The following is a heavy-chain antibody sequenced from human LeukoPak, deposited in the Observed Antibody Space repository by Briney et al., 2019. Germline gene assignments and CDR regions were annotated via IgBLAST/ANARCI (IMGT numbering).Heavy chain of an antibody. CDR3: AREGDGAVDLDY. Sequence: ASVRVSCTASGYTFIIDGISWVRQAPGQGVGWMGWISAYNGNTNYAQKLQSRVTITTDTSTSTAHIELRSLRSADTAVYYCAREGDGAVDLDYWGQGTLVTVSS. CDR1: GYTFIIDG. CDR2: ISAYNGNT. V-gene: IGHV1-18*01. J-gene: IGHJ4*02. D-gene: IGHD6-19*01.